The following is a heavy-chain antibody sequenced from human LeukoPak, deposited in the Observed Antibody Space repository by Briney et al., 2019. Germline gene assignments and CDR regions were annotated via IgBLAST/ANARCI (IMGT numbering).Heavy chain of an antibody. V-gene: IGHV1-69*05. Sequence: GASVKVSCKASGGTFSGYAISWVRQAPGQGLEWMGGIIPIFGTANYAQKFQGRVTITTDESTSTAYMELSSLRSEDTAVYYCAAQHITIFGVVIPNYYYYYMDVWGKGTTVTVSS. J-gene: IGHJ6*03. CDR3: AAQHITIFGVVIPNYYYYYMDV. CDR1: GGTFSGYA. CDR2: IIPIFGTA. D-gene: IGHD3-3*01.